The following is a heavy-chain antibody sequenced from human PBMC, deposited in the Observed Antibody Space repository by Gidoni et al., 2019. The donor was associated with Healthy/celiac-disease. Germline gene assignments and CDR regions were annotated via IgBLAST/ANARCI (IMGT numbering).Heavy chain of an antibody. CDR2: ISYDGSNK. J-gene: IGHJ4*02. CDR1: GFPFSSYG. V-gene: IGHV3-30*18. Sequence: QVQLVESGGGVVQPGRSLRLSCAASGFPFSSYGMHWVRQAPGKGLEWVAVISYDGSNKYYADSVKGRFTISRDNSKNTLYLQMNSLRAEDTAVYYCAKDSNTAMVTLDYWGQGTLVTVSS. CDR3: AKDSNTAMVTLDY. D-gene: IGHD5-18*01.